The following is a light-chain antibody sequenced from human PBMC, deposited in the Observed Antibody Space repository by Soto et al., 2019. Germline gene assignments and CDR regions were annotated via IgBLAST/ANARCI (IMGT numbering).Light chain of an antibody. Sequence: DIQMTQSPSTLSASVGDRVTITCRASENIRAWLAWYQQKPGKAPKLLIFKASALHGGVPSRFSGSGSGTEFTLTISSLQPDDSATYYCHQYNSYSYTFGQGTKVEVK. CDR1: ENIRAW. V-gene: IGKV1-5*03. CDR2: KAS. CDR3: HQYNSYSYT. J-gene: IGKJ2*01.